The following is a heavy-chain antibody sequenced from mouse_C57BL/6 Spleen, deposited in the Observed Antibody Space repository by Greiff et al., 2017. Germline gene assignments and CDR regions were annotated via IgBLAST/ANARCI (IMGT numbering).Heavy chain of an antibody. CDR2: INPSSGYT. Sequence: QVQLKQSGAELARPGASVKMSCKASGYTFTSYSMHWVKQRPGQGLEWIGNINPSSGYTKYNQKFKGKATLTADKSSSTAYMQLSSLTSEDSAVYYCARRGYSNNLGYFDYWGQGTTLTVSS. CDR3: ARRGYSNNLGYFDY. J-gene: IGHJ2*01. V-gene: IGHV1-4*01. D-gene: IGHD2-5*01. CDR1: GYTFTSYS.